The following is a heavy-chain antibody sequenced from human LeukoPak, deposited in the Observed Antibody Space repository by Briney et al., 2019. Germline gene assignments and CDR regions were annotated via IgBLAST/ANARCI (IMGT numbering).Heavy chain of an antibody. CDR3: AKDQSSASITIFWTTTFGFDY. Sequence: GGSLRLSCAASGFTFSSYAMSWVRQAPGKGLEWVAVISYDGSNKYYADSVKGRFTISRDNSKNTLYLQMNSLRAEDTAVYYCAKDQSSASITIFWTTTFGFDYWGQGTLVTVSS. D-gene: IGHD3-9*01. CDR1: GFTFSSYA. CDR2: ISYDGSNK. J-gene: IGHJ4*02. V-gene: IGHV3-30*18.